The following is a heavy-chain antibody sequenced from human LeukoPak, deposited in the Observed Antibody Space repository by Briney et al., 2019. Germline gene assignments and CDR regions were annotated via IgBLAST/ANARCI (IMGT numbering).Heavy chain of an antibody. J-gene: IGHJ6*03. CDR2: IYYSGST. Sequence: SETLSLTCTVSGGSISSGDYYLSWIRQPSGKGLEWIGYIYYSGSTYYNPSLKSRVTISVDTSKNQFSLKLSSVTAADTAVYYCATTRIAAHYYYYYYMDVWGKGTTVTVSS. D-gene: IGHD6-6*01. CDR3: ATTRIAAHYYYYYYMDV. CDR1: GGSISSGDYY. V-gene: IGHV4-30-4*08.